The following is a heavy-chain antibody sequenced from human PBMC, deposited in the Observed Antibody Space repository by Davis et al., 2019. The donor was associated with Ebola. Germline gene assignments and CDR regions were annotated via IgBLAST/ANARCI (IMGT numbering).Heavy chain of an antibody. J-gene: IGHJ5*02. CDR3: ARVSVWGIAARGYNWFDP. CDR1: GGSFSGYY. V-gene: IGHV4-34*01. CDR2: INHSGST. Sequence: SETLSLTCAVYGGSFSGYYWSWIRQPPGKGLEWIGEINHSGSTNYNTSLKSRVTISVDTSKNQFSLKLSSVTAADTAVYYCARVSVWGIAARGYNWFDPWGQGTLVTVSS. D-gene: IGHD6-6*01.